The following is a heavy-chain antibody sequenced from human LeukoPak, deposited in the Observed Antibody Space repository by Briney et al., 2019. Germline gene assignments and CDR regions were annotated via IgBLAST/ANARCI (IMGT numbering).Heavy chain of an antibody. D-gene: IGHD6-19*01. Sequence: SVKVSCKASGGSFSSYAISWVRQAPGQGLEWMGRIISIFGTANYAQKFQGRVTITTDESTNTAYMELSSLRSEDTAVYYCARGNWDSSGWYYDYWGQGTLVTVSS. J-gene: IGHJ4*02. V-gene: IGHV1-69*05. CDR3: ARGNWDSSGWYYDY. CDR2: IISIFGTA. CDR1: GGSFSSYA.